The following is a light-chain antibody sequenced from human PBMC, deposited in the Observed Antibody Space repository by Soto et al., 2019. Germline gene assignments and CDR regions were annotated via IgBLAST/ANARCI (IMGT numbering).Light chain of an antibody. CDR1: SSDVGGYDY. J-gene: IGLJ1*01. CDR3: CSYAGYSNFHV. Sequence: QAALSQPRSACGSPGQPVTISCTGTSSDVGGYDYVSWYQQYPGKAPKLIIYEDTKRPSGVSNRFSGSKSGNTASLAISGLQAEDEADYYCCSYAGYSNFHVFGAGTKVTVL. V-gene: IGLV2-8*01. CDR2: EDT.